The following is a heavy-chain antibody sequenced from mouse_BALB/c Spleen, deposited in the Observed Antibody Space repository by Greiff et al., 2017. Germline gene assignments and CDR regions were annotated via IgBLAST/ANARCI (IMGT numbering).Heavy chain of an antibody. V-gene: IGHV1-87*01. CDR1: GYTFTSYW. CDR3: ARRVPGYAMDY. J-gene: IGHJ4*01. Sequence: QVQLQQSGAELARPGASVKLSCKASGYTFTSYWMQWVKQRPGQGLEWIGAIYPGDGDTRYTQKFKGKATLTADKSSSTAYMQLSSLASEDSAVYYCARRVPGYAMDYWGQGTSVTVSS. CDR2: IYPGDGDT.